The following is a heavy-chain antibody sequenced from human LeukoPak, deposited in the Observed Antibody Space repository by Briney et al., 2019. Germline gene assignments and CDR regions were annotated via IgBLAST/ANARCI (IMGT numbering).Heavy chain of an antibody. Sequence: GGSLRLSCAASGFTFSSYAMHWVRQAPGKGLEYVSAISSNGGSTYYANSVKGRFTISRDNSKNTLYLQMGSLRAEDMAVYYCAGAGTGSRYYFDYWGQGTLVTVSS. D-gene: IGHD6-13*01. CDR3: AGAGTGSRYYFDY. CDR1: GFTFSSYA. V-gene: IGHV3-64*01. CDR2: ISSNGGST. J-gene: IGHJ4*02.